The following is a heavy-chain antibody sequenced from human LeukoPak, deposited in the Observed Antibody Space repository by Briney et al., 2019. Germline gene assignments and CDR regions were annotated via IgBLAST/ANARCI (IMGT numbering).Heavy chain of an antibody. CDR2: IRYDGSNK. V-gene: IGHV3-30*02. Sequence: PGGSLRLSCAASGFTFSSYGMHWVRQAPGKGLEWVAFIRYDGSNKYYADSVKGRFTISRDNSKNTLYLQMNSLRAEDTAVYYCAKEMATMVRGVIITFGAFDIWGQGTMVTVSS. D-gene: IGHD3-10*01. CDR3: AKEMATMVRGVIITFGAFDI. CDR1: GFTFSSYG. J-gene: IGHJ3*02.